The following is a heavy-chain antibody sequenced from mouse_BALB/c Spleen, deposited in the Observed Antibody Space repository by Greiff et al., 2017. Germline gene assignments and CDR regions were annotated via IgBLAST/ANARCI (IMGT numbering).Heavy chain of an antibody. CDR2: ISDGGSYT. V-gene: IGHV5-4*02. CDR1: GFTFSDYY. J-gene: IGHJ3*01. Sequence: EVQGVESGGGLVKPGGSLKLSCAASGFTFSDYYMYWVRQTPEKRLEWVATISDGGSYTYYPDSVKGRFTISRDNAKNNLYLQMSSLKSEDTAMYYCARDGNSSGYRFFAYWGQGTLVTVSA. D-gene: IGHD3-1*01. CDR3: ARDGNSSGYRFFAY.